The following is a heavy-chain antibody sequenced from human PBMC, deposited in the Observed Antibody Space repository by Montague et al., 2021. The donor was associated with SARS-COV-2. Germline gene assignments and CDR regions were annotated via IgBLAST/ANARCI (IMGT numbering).Heavy chain of an antibody. CDR3: ARIGLGWSYGNGMDV. CDR1: GFAFSLYS. CDR2: TRHDESQK. V-gene: IGHV3-30*04. D-gene: IGHD6-19*01. J-gene: IGHJ6*02. Sequence: SLRLSCAASGFAFSLYSMHWVRQAPGKGLEWVAVTRHDESQKFYSDSVKGLVTISKDNSKNILYLQMNSLRREDTAVYHCARIGLGWSYGNGMDVWGQGTTVIVSS.